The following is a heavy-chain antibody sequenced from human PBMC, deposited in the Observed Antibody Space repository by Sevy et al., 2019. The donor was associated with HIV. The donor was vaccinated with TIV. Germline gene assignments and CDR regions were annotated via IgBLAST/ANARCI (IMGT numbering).Heavy chain of an antibody. J-gene: IGHJ6*02. CDR3: VKEGPRGIVVVVAATRLDV. D-gene: IGHD2-15*01. CDR1: GFTFSSYA. Sequence: GGSLRLSCAASGFTFSSYAMSWVRQAPGKGLEWVSAISGSGGSTYYADSVKGRFTISRDNSKNTLYLQMNSLRAEDTAVYYCVKEGPRGIVVVVAATRLDVWGQGTTVTVSS. V-gene: IGHV3-23*01. CDR2: ISGSGGST.